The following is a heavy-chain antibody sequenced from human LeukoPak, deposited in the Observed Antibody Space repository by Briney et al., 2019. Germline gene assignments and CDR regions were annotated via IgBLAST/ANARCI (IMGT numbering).Heavy chain of an antibody. V-gene: IGHV1-8*01. Sequence: ASVRVSCKASGYTFTSYDINWVRQATGQGLEWMGWMNPNSGNTGYAQKFQGRVTMTRNTSISTAYMELSSLRSEDTAVYYCARSGQWPYDWFDPWGQGTLVTVSS. CDR2: MNPNSGNT. CDR3: ARSGQWPYDWFDP. J-gene: IGHJ5*02. D-gene: IGHD6-19*01. CDR1: GYTFTSYD.